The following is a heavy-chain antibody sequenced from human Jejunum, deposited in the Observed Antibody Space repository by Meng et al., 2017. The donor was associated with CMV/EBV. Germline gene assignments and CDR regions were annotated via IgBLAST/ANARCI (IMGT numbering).Heavy chain of an antibody. V-gene: IGHV3-21*01. Sequence: FTFSSYAMNWVRQAPGKGLEWVSSISVSSSYIYYADSVGGRFTISRDNARNSLYLQMNSLRAEDTAVYYCASFPAQDQLSHHYFDYWGQGALVTVSS. CDR1: FTFSSYA. J-gene: IGHJ4*02. CDR3: ASFPAQDQLSHHYFDY. CDR2: ISVSSSYI. D-gene: IGHD1-1*01.